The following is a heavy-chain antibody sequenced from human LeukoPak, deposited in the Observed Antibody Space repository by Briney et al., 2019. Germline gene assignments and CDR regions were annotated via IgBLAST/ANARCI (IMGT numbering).Heavy chain of an antibody. D-gene: IGHD2-2*01. Sequence: GGSLRLSCAASGFTFSSYWMSWVRQAPGKGLEWVANIKQDGSEKYYVDSVKGRFTISRDNAKNSLYLQMNSLRAEDTAVYYCARRGPRRDDIVVVPAAEEGSQNEAAFDIWGQGTMVTVSS. CDR3: ARRGPRRDDIVVVPAAEEGSQNEAAFDI. CDR1: GFTFSSYW. J-gene: IGHJ3*02. V-gene: IGHV3-7*01. CDR2: IKQDGSEK.